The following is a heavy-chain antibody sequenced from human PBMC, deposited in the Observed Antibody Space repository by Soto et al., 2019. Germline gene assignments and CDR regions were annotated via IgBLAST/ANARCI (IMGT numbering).Heavy chain of an antibody. CDR3: ARHSSPFSNNPTLDY. Sequence: QVQLVQSGAEVKKPGSSVKVSCKASGGTFSSYAISWVRQAPGQGLEWMGGIIPIFGTANYAQKFQGRVTITADEYTRTAYMELSSLRAEDTDVYYCARHSSPFSNNPTLDYWGQGTLVTVSS. J-gene: IGHJ4*02. CDR2: IIPIFGTA. D-gene: IGHD3-22*01. V-gene: IGHV1-69*01. CDR1: GGTFSSYA.